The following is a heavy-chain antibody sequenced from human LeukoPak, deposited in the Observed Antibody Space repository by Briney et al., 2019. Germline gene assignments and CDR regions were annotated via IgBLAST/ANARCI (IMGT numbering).Heavy chain of an antibody. J-gene: IGHJ4*02. CDR1: GGSFSGYY. Sequence: SETLSLTCAVYGGSFSGYYWRWIRQPPGKGLEWIGEINHSGSTNYNPSLKSRVTISVDTSKNQFSLKLSSVTAADTAVYYCARARYGYEGRGFDYWGQGTLVTVSS. V-gene: IGHV4-34*01. D-gene: IGHD5-18*01. CDR2: INHSGST. CDR3: ARARYGYEGRGFDY.